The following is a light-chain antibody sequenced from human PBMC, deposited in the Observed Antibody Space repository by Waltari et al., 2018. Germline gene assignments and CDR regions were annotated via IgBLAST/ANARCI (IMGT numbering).Light chain of an antibody. Sequence: DVQMTQSPSTLSASVGDRVTITCRASEDIHTWLAWYQQKPGKAPKLLISDAASLKSGVPSRFSGSGSGTDFTLTITSMQPDDFATYYCQHYKNFPLTFGGGTNVEV. CDR3: QHYKNFPLT. J-gene: IGKJ4*01. CDR1: EDIHTW. CDR2: DAA. V-gene: IGKV1-5*01.